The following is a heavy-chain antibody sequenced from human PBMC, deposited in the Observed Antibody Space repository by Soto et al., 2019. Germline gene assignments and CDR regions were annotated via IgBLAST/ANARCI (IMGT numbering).Heavy chain of an antibody. D-gene: IGHD6-6*01. J-gene: IGHJ6*03. CDR2: ISAYNGNT. V-gene: IGHV1-18*01. CDR1: GYTFTSYG. Sequence: ASVKVSCKASGYTFTSYGISWVRQAPGQGLEWMGWISAYNGNTNYAQKLQGRVTMTTDTSTSTAYMELRSLRSDDTAVYYCARELTSIAAGGVGYYYMDVWGKGTTVTVSS. CDR3: ARELTSIAAGGVGYYYMDV.